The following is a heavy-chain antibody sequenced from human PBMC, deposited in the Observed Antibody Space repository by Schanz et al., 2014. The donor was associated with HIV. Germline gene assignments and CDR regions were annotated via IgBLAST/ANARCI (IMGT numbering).Heavy chain of an antibody. CDR3: ARDHRLYTNSPRVYTMDV. CDR1: GGTFSKYA. CDR2: IIPIFGTA. Sequence: QVPLVQSGAELKKPGSSVKVSCKASGGTFSKYAISWVRQAPGQGLEWVGGIIPIFGTANYAPKFQGRVTITADESTSTAFLDLSSLKSEDTAVYFCARDHRLYTNSPRVYTMDVWGQGTAVTVSS. J-gene: IGHJ6*02. V-gene: IGHV1-69*01. D-gene: IGHD2-2*02.